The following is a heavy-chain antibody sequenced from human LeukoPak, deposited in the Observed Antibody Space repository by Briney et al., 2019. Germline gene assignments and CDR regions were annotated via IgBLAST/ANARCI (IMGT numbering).Heavy chain of an antibody. V-gene: IGHV4-39*07. D-gene: IGHD1-1*01. CDR3: ARDPGTYDEVFDY. CDR2: IYYSGGT. J-gene: IGHJ4*02. CDR1: GGSISSSSYY. Sequence: SETLSLTCTVSGGSISSSSYYWGWIRQPPGKGLEWIGSIYYSGGTYYNPSLKSRVTISVDTSKNQFSLKLSSVTAADTAVYYCARDPGTYDEVFDYWGQGTLVTVSS.